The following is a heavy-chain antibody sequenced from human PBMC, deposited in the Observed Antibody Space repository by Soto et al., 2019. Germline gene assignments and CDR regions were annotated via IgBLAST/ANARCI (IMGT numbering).Heavy chain of an antibody. Sequence: QVQLVESGGGVVQPGRSLRLSCAASGFTFSSYAMHGVRQAPGKGLEWVAVISYDGSNKYYADSVKGRFTISRDNSKNRLYLKRNSLRAEDTAVYYCARDRLRYNWNDFPYYYYGMDVWGQGTTVTVSS. CDR3: ARDRLRYNWNDFPYYYYGMDV. CDR2: ISYDGSNK. D-gene: IGHD1-1*01. V-gene: IGHV3-30-3*01. J-gene: IGHJ6*02. CDR1: GFTFSSYA.